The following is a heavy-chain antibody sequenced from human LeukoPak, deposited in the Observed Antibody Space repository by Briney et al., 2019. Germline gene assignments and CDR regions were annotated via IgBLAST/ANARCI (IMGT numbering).Heavy chain of an antibody. V-gene: IGHV1-8*01. CDR2: MNPNRGNT. J-gene: IGHJ4*02. Sequence: ASVKVSCKASGYTFTSYDINWVRQATGQGLEWMGWMNPNRGNTGYAQKFQGRVTMTRNTSISTAYMELSSLSSEDAAVYYCARLYDYVWGSYRYQVPNDYWGQGTLVTVSS. CDR3: ARLYDYVWGSYRYQVPNDY. D-gene: IGHD3-16*02. CDR1: GYTFTSYD.